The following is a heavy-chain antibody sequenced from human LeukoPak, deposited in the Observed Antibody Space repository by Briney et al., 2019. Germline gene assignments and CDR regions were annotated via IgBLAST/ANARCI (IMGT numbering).Heavy chain of an antibody. CDR1: GGSIRNYY. CDR3: ASSSSGSYYNGFDI. Sequence: SETLSLTCSVSGGSIRNYYWTWIRQPPGKGLEWIGYIFYSGSTNYNPSLKSRVTISLGTSKNHFSLKLNSVTAADTAVYYCASSSSGSYYNGFDIWGQGTMVTVAS. V-gene: IGHV4-59*01. D-gene: IGHD3-10*01. CDR2: IFYSGST. J-gene: IGHJ3*02.